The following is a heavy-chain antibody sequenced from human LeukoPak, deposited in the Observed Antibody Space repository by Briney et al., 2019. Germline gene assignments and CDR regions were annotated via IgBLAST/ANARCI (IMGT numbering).Heavy chain of an antibody. CDR3: AKDLTGEAGS. CDR2: ISYDGSAK. V-gene: IGHV3-30*04. CDR1: GFTFSRSA. J-gene: IGHJ5*02. Sequence: GGSLRLSCEASGFTFSRSAMFWVRQAPGKGLEWVTLISYDGSAKFYADSVKGRSSISRDNSRDTLYLQMNSLRPEDSAVYYCAKDLTGEAGSWGQGTLVIVSS. D-gene: IGHD7-27*01.